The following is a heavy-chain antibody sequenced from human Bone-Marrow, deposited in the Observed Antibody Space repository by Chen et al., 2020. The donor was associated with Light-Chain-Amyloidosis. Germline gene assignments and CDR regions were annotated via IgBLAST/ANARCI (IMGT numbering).Heavy chain of an antibody. CDR1: GVPVSSGDYF. J-gene: IGHJ6*02. V-gene: IGHV4-30-4*01. Sequence: QVQLQESGPGLVKPSQTLSLICSVSGVPVSSGDYFWSWIRQSPGKGLEWIGYSYYSEGIHYSPSLKSRVTISIDASKNQFSLQLRSVTAADTALYYCSRGGLAYCGGDCYRGMDVWGQGTMVTVSS. D-gene: IGHD2-21*02. CDR2: SYYSEGI. CDR3: SRGGLAYCGGDCYRGMDV.